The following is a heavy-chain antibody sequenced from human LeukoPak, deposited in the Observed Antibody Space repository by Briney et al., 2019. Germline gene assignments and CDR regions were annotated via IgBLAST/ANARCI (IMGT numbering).Heavy chain of an antibody. D-gene: IGHD4-17*01. J-gene: IGHJ4*02. V-gene: IGHV5-51*01. Sequence: GGPLETSFQGSGSVFTSFWLGWVRTLPGKGLELMGNIYPTDSDTRYSPSFQGQVTISADKSTSTAYLRWTSLKASDTAMYYCATSSHGDYVDYWGQGTLVTVSS. CDR1: GSVFTSFW. CDR2: IYPTDSDT. CDR3: ATSSHGDYVDY.